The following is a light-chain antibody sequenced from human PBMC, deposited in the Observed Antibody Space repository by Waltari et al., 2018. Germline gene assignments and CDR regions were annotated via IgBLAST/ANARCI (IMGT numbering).Light chain of an antibody. CDR1: QSVSSSY. Sequence: EIVLTQSPGTLSLSPGERATLPCRARQSVSSSYLAWYQQKPGQAPRLLIYGASSRATGIPDRFSGSGSGTDFTLTISRLEPEDFAVYYCQQYGSSLLTFGGGTKVEIK. J-gene: IGKJ4*01. CDR3: QQYGSSLLT. V-gene: IGKV3-20*01. CDR2: GAS.